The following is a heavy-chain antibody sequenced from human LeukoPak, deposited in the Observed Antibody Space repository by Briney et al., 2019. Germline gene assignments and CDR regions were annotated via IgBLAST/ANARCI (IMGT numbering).Heavy chain of an antibody. J-gene: IGHJ4*02. CDR1: GGSISSGDYY. CDR2: IYYSGST. V-gene: IGHV4-30-4*01. CDR3: ARVYGSGSYFFDY. Sequence: SETLSLTCTVSGGSISSGDYYWSWIRQPPGKGLEWIGYIYYSGSTYYNPSLKSRVTLSVDTSKNQFSLKLSSVTAADTAVYYCARVYGSGSYFFDYWGQGTLVTVSS. D-gene: IGHD3-10*01.